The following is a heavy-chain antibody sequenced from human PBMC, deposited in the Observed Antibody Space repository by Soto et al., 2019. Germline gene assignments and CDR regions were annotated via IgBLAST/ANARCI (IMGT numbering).Heavy chain of an antibody. V-gene: IGHV1-69*01. CDR3: ARDPLPISPSGWFDP. Sequence: QVQLVQSGAEVKKPGSSVKVSCKASGGTFSSYAISWVRQAPGQGLEWMGGIIPIFGTANYAQKFQGRVTITADESTSTDYMELSSLRSEDTAVYYCARDPLPISPSGWFDPWGQGTLVTVSS. CDR1: GGTFSSYA. CDR2: IIPIFGTA. J-gene: IGHJ5*02.